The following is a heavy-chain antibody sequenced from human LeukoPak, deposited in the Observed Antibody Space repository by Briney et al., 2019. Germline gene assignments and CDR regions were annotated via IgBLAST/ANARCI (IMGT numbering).Heavy chain of an antibody. V-gene: IGHV4-4*07. CDR2: IYTSGST. J-gene: IGHJ6*03. D-gene: IGHD6-13*01. CDR3: ARGRRYGSSWVPHMDV. CDR1: GGSISSYY. Sequence: DPSETLSLTCTVSGGSISSYYWSWIRQPAGKGLEWLGRIYTSGSTNYNPSLKSRVTISVDTSKNQFSLKLSSVTAADTAVYYCARGRRYGSSWVPHMDVWGKGTTVTVSS.